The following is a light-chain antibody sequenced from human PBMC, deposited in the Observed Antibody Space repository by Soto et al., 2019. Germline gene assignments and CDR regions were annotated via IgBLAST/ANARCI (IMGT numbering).Light chain of an antibody. J-gene: IGLJ3*02. CDR2: HDD. Sequence: QPVLTQPPSVSAAPRQRVTISCSGSSSNIGDNYINWYQQLPGKAPKLLIYHDDLLPAGVSARFSGSKSGTSASLAISDLQFEDEADYYCASWDVSQNGHVFGGGTKLTVL. CDR3: ASWDVSQNGHV. V-gene: IGLV1-36*01. CDR1: SSNIGDNY.